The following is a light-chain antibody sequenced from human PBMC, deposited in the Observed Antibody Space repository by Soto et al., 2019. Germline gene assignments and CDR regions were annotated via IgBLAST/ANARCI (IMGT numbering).Light chain of an antibody. CDR1: QSISSS. J-gene: IGKJ4*01. V-gene: IGKV3-11*01. CDR2: GAS. Sequence: EIEFTQSPATLSLSLGERVTLSCRASQSISSSLAWYQQKPGQAPRLLIYGASNGAAGIPARFSGTGSGTDFTLTISSLEPDDFAVYYCQQRYNWPLTFGGGTKVDIK. CDR3: QQRYNWPLT.